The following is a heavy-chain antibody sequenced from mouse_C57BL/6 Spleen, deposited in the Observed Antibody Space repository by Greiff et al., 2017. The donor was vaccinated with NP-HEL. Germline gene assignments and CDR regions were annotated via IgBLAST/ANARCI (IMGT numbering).Heavy chain of an antibody. CDR1: GYTFTDYY. D-gene: IGHD2-4*01. CDR3: ARGDYDYDGFAY. J-gene: IGHJ3*01. Sequence: VQLQQSGPELVKPGASVKISCKASGYTFTDYYMNWVKQSHGKSLEWIGDINPNNGGTSYNQKFKGKATLTVDKSSSTAYMELRSLTSEDSAGYYCARGDYDYDGFAYWGQGTLVTVAA. CDR2: INPNNGGT. V-gene: IGHV1-26*01.